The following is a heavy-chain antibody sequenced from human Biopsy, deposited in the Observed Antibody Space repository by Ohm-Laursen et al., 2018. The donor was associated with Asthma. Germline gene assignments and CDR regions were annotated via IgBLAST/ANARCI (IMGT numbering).Heavy chain of an antibody. J-gene: IGHJ4*02. CDR3: VRWRSGYPDHYSDF. Sequence: SSLRLSCTAPGFTFRNFGMHWVRQAPGKGLEWVALISSDVREWYADSVKGRFTISRDNSKNTLDLQMNSLRGDDTAVYYCVRWRSGYPDHYSDFWGLGTLVTVSS. V-gene: IGHV3-30*03. CDR2: ISSDVRE. D-gene: IGHD2-21*01. CDR1: GFTFRNFG.